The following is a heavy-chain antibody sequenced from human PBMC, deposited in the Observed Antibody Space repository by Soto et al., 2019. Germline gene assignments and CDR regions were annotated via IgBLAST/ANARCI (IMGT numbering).Heavy chain of an antibody. J-gene: IGHJ6*04. D-gene: IGHD1-7*01. CDR2: IWYDGSNK. CDR3: ASVVGITGTTGV. CDR1: GFTFSSYG. V-gene: IGHV3-33*01. Sequence: PGGSLRLSCAASGFTFSSYGMHWVRQAPGKGLEWVAVIWYDGSNKYYADSVKGRFTISRDNSKNTLYLQMNSLRAEDTAVYYCASVVGITGTTGVWGKGTTVTVSS.